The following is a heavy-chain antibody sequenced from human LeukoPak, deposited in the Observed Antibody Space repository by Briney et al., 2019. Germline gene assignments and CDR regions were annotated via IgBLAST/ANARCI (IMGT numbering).Heavy chain of an antibody. D-gene: IGHD1-26*01. CDR2: ISWNSGSI. CDR1: GFTFDDYA. V-gene: IGHV3-9*01. J-gene: IGHJ5*02. Sequence: GRSLRLSCAASGFTFDDYAMHWVRQAPGKGLEWVSGISWNSGSIGYADSVKGRFTISRDNAKNSLYLQMNSLRAEDTALYHCARGIVGASTLTNWFDPWGQGTLVTVSS. CDR3: ARGIVGASTLTNWFDP.